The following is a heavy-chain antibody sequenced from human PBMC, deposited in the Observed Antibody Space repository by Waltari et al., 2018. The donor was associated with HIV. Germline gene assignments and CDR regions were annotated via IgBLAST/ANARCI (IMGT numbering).Heavy chain of an antibody. CDR1: GFTFTTYG. Sequence: QVQLVESGGGVVQPGRSLRLSCAASGFTFTTYGFHWVGRAPDKGLEWVAFISCDVSNHYYGDSVKCRFTISRDDAKNTLFLQMNSLSTEDTAMYYRVRDPLAYYDFWSAYYFGDDWGQGTLVTVSS. CDR3: VRDPLAYYDFWSAYYFGDD. D-gene: IGHD3-3*01. J-gene: IGHJ4*02. CDR2: ISCDVSNH. V-gene: IGHV3-30*03.